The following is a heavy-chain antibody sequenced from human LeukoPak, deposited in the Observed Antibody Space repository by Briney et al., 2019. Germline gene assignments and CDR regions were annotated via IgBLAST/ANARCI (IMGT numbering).Heavy chain of an antibody. J-gene: IGHJ3*02. CDR1: CGSISSYY. V-gene: IGHV4-59*08. D-gene: IGHD3-10*01. CDR2: IYYSGST. CDR3: VRHLTRLDRGVNAAFDI. Sequence: SETLSLTCTVSCGSISSYYWSWILQPPGKGLEWIGDIYYSGSTNYNPSLKSRVTISLHTSQDQFYLKLSSVPAADTAVYYCVRHLTRLDRGVNAAFDIWGQGTMVTVSS.